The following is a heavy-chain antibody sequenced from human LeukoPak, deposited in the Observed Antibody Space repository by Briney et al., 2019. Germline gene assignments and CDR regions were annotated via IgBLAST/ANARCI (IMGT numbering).Heavy chain of an antibody. J-gene: IGHJ4*02. V-gene: IGHV3-30*18. D-gene: IGHD3-10*01. Sequence: GGSLRLSCAASGFTFSSYGMHWVRQAPGKGLEWVAVISYDGSNKYYADSVKGRFTISRDNSKNTLYLQMNSLRAEDTAVCYCAKGRATYGSGIIDYWGQGTLVTVSS. CDR3: AKGRATYGSGIIDY. CDR1: GFTFSSYG. CDR2: ISYDGSNK.